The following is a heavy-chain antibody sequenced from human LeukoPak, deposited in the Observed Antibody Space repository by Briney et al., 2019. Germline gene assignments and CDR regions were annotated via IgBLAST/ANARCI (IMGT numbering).Heavy chain of an antibody. D-gene: IGHD3-9*01. J-gene: IGHJ3*02. Sequence: GGSLRLSCAASGFTFNSHWFHWGRQAPGKGLMWVSRINSDGSDTLYADSVKGRFTISRDNAKSTVYLQMNSLKAEDTAVYYCARGRYHHGFDIWGQGTMVTVSS. CDR1: GFTFNSHW. CDR3: ARGRYHHGFDI. CDR2: INSDGSDT. V-gene: IGHV3-74*01.